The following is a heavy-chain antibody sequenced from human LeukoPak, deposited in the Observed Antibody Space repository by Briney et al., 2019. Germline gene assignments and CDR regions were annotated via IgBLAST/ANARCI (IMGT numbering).Heavy chain of an antibody. V-gene: IGHV3-64*01. CDR1: GFTFSSYA. CDR2: ISSNGGST. Sequence: QAGGSLRLSCAASGFTFSSYAMHWVRQAPGKGLEYVSAISSNGGSTYYANSVKGRFTISRDNSKNTLYLQMGSQRAEDMAVYYCARASAYYDFWSGYAFDYWGQGTLVTVSS. D-gene: IGHD3-3*01. CDR3: ARASAYYDFWSGYAFDY. J-gene: IGHJ4*02.